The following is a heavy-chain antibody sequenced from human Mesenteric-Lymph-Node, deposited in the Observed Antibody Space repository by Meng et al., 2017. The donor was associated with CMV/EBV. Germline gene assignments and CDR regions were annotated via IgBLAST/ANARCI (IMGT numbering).Heavy chain of an antibody. CDR1: SFRYYY. CDR3: VRGGYCGGGTCAGQSAFDY. CDR2: INHGGST. V-gene: IGHV4-34*01. D-gene: IGHD2-15*01. Sequence: SFRYYYSTWLRQPPGRGLEWIGEINHGGSTHYNPSLKGRVTISVDTSKNQFSLKLTSVTDADTAVYYCVRGGYCGGGTCAGQSAFDYWGQGTLVTVSS. J-gene: IGHJ4*02.